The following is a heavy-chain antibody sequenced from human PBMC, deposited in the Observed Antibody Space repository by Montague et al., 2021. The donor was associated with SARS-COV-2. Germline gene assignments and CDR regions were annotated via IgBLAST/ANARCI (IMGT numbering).Heavy chain of an antibody. D-gene: IGHD3-10*01. Sequence: SLRLSCAGSGFTFSDFYINWVRQAPGEGLEWLSFITGTNNGIRYSDSVKGRFTVSRDNAHSSVYLHLDSLTAEDTAVYYCARSPFYGSGGYFDFWGQGTLVAVSS. CDR3: ARSPFYGSGGYFDF. J-gene: IGHJ4*02. CDR1: GFTFSDFY. V-gene: IGHV3-11*03. CDR2: ITGTNNGI.